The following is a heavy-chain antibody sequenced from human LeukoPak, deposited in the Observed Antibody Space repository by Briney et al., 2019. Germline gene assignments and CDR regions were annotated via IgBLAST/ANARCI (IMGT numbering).Heavy chain of an antibody. CDR3: AASRSNDYGLF. V-gene: IGHV3-48*01. J-gene: IGHJ4*02. CDR2: ISSSSSTI. CDR1: GFTFSSYS. D-gene: IGHD4-17*01. Sequence: PGGSLRLSCAASGFTFSSYSMNWVRQAPGKGLEWVSYISSSSSTIYYADSVKGRFTISRDNAKNSLYLQMNSLRAEDTAVYYCAASRSNDYGLFWGQGTLVAVSS.